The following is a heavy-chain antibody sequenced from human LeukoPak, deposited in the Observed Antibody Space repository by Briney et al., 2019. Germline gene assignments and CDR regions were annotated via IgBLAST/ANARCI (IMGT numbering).Heavy chain of an antibody. Sequence: GESLRLSCAASGFTFSNYAMRWVRQAPGKGLEWVPGISGSGGSTYYADSVKGRFTISRDNSKNTLYLQMNSLRAEDTAVYYCARRSGIAVAGAFDYWGQGTLVTVSS. D-gene: IGHD6-19*01. CDR2: ISGSGGST. CDR1: GFTFSNYA. CDR3: ARRSGIAVAGAFDY. J-gene: IGHJ4*02. V-gene: IGHV3-23*01.